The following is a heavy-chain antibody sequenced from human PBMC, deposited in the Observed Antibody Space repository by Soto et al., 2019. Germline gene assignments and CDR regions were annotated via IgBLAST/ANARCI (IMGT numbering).Heavy chain of an antibody. Sequence: QVQLVESGGGVVQPGRSLRLSCAASGFTFSSYGMHWVRQAPGKGLEWVAVISYDGSNKYYADSVKGRFTISRDNSKNTLYPQMNSLRAGGTAVYLCAKDRRDSSRWYVDCRDVWGQGTTVSGSS. J-gene: IGHJ6*02. D-gene: IGHD6-13*01. CDR1: GFTFSSYG. CDR3: AKDRRDSSRWYVDCRDV. V-gene: IGHV3-30*18. CDR2: ISYDGSNK.